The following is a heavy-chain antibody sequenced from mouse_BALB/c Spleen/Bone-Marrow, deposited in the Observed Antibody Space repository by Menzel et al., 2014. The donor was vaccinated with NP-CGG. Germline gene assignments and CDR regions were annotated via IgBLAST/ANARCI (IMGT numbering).Heavy chain of an antibody. Sequence: EVQGVESGGGLVKPGGSLKLSCAASGFTFSSYAMSWVRQTPEKGLEWVASISSGGSTYYPDSVKGRFTISRDNARNILYLQMSSLRSEDTATYYCARGYDGYYGFAYWGQGTLVTVSA. CDR1: GFTFSSYA. CDR3: ARGYDGYYGFAY. CDR2: ISSGGST. V-gene: IGHV5-6-5*01. J-gene: IGHJ3*01. D-gene: IGHD2-3*01.